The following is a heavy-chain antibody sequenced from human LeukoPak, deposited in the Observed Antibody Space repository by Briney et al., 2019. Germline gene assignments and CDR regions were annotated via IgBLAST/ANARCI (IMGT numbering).Heavy chain of an antibody. Sequence: PSETPSLTCTVSGVSISTYYWSWIRQPAGKALEWIGRIYTSGRTNYNPSLKSRVTMSVDTSKNQFSLKLSSVTAADTAFYYCAKDNQDPNYDFWSAYSYYFDYWGQGTLVTVSS. J-gene: IGHJ4*02. CDR2: IYTSGRT. CDR3: AKDNQDPNYDFWSAYSYYFDY. CDR1: GVSISTYY. V-gene: IGHV4-4*07. D-gene: IGHD3-3*01.